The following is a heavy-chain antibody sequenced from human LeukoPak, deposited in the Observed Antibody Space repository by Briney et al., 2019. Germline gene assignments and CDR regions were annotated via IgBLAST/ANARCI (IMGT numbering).Heavy chain of an antibody. V-gene: IGHV3-9*01. Sequence: GRSLRLSCAASGFTFDDYAMHWVRHTPGKGLEWVSGISWNSGSIGYADSVKGRFTISRDNAENSLYLQMNSLRAEDTALYYCSKENQPGSGSYFKGNFYYWGQGTLVTVSS. J-gene: IGHJ4*02. D-gene: IGHD3-10*01. CDR2: ISWNSGSI. CDR3: SKENQPGSGSYFKGNFYY. CDR1: GFTFDDYA.